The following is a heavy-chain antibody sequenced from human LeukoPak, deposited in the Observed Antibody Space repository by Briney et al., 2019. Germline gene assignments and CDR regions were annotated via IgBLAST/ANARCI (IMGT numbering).Heavy chain of an antibody. CDR1: GFTFSNAW. J-gene: IGHJ4*02. Sequence: GGSLRLSCAASGFTFSNAWMNWVRQAPGKGLEWVGRIKSKSDGRTTDYAAPVKGRFTISSDDSKNTLYLQMNSLKTEDTAVYYCTTEVGYCSSTSCYRGWFDYWGQGTLVSVSS. CDR3: TTEVGYCSSTSCYRGWFDY. D-gene: IGHD2-2*01. CDR2: IKSKSDGRTT. V-gene: IGHV3-15*01.